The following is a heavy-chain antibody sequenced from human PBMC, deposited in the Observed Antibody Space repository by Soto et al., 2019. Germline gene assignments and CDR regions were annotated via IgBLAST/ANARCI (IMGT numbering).Heavy chain of an antibody. CDR1: GFSLSARPVG. Sequence: QITLKESGPTRVKATQTLTLTCTFSGFSLSARPVGVGWIRQPPGKALERLALIYWDDDKRYSPSLNNRLTITKDTSKNQVVLTMTNMDPVDTAIYYCAHRAGITGNWNGGYFDYWGPGALGTVSS. CDR2: IYWDDDK. J-gene: IGHJ4*03. V-gene: IGHV2-5*02. CDR3: AHRAGITGNWNGGYFDY. D-gene: IGHD1-1*01.